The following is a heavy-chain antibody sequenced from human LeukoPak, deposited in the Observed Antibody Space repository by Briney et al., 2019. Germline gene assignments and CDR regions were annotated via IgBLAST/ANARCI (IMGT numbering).Heavy chain of an antibody. D-gene: IGHD3-22*01. CDR1: GYTFTSYG. J-gene: IGHJ6*03. CDR3: AREVSPPYYYYYYYYMDV. Sequence: ASVKVSCKASGYTFTSYGISWVRQAPGQGLEWMGWISAYNGNTNYAQKLQGRVTMTTDTSTSTAYMELRSLRSDDTAVYYCAREVSPPYYYYYYYYMDVWGKGTTVIVSS. V-gene: IGHV1-18*01. CDR2: ISAYNGNT.